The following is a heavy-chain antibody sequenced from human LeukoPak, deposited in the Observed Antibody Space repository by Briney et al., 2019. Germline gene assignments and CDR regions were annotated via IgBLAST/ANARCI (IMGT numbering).Heavy chain of an antibody. CDR1: GFTLGDFG. J-gene: IGHJ4*02. CDR2: ITYDGSYK. Sequence: YPGGSLRLSCEASGFTLGDFGVHWVRQAPGKGLEWVAVITYDGSYKSYVDSVKGRFTISRDNSRNTVYLQMNSLRGDDTAIYYCANARPGMAATVTPEFDYWGQGTLVTVSS. V-gene: IGHV3-30*18. CDR3: ANARPGMAATVTPEFDY. D-gene: IGHD6-13*01.